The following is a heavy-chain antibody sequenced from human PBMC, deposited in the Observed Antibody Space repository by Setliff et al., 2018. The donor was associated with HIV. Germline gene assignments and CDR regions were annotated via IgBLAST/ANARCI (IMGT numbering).Heavy chain of an antibody. V-gene: IGHV1-2*02. D-gene: IGHD6-19*01. Sequence: ASVKVSCKASGYLFTGYYMHWVRQAPGQGLEWMGWINVNSGGTKYAQSFQDRVAMTTETATSTAYMEMRSLRSDDTAVYFCARVPYRSAWFSGGHDAFDIWGQGTMVTVSS. CDR1: GYLFTGYY. J-gene: IGHJ3*02. CDR2: INVNSGGT. CDR3: ARVPYRSAWFSGGHDAFDI.